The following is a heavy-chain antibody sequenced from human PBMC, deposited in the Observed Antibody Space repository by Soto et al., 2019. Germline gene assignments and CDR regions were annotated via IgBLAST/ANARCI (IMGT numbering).Heavy chain of an antibody. CDR1: GFTFSRSA. CDR2: IVAASGKT. Sequence: SVKVSCKGSGFTFSRSAVQWVRQVRGQGLEWIGWIVAASGKTDYSQNFQERVTITRDMSTITAYMELSSLISADTAVYYCAGTLDWGSYDFGGSPSWGQGTLVTGSS. CDR3: AGTLDWGSYDFGGSPS. D-gene: IGHD2-21*01. V-gene: IGHV1-58*01. J-gene: IGHJ4*02.